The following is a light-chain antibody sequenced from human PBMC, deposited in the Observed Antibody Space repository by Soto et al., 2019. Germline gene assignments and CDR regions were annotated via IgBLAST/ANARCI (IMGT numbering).Light chain of an antibody. CDR1: QSVSSN. Sequence: EMVMTQSPATLSVSPGERATLSCRASQSVSSNLAWYQQKPGQAPRLLIYGVSTRATGIPDRFRGSGSGTDFTLTISRLEPEDFAVYYCQQYGSSPRTFGQGTKVDIK. CDR2: GVS. CDR3: QQYGSSPRT. J-gene: IGKJ1*01. V-gene: IGKV3-20*01.